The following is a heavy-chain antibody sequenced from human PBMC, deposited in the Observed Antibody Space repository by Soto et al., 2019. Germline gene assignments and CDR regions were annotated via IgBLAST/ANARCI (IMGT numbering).Heavy chain of an antibody. V-gene: IGHV3-33*01. J-gene: IGHJ3*02. CDR1: GFTFSSYG. CDR2: IWYDGSNK. D-gene: IGHD3-22*01. Sequence: ESVGGVVQPGRSLRLSCAASGFTFSSYGMHWVRQAPGKGLEWVAVIWYDGSNKYYADSVKGRFTISRDNSKNTLYLQMNSLRAEDTAVYYCARDDAPTYYYDSSGYLGAFDIWGQGTMVTVSS. CDR3: ARDDAPTYYYDSSGYLGAFDI.